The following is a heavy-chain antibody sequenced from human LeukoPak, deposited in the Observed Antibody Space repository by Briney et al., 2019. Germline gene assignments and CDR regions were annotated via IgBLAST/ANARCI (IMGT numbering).Heavy chain of an antibody. D-gene: IGHD3-16*02. CDR1: GYTFTGYY. CDR2: INPNSGGT. CDR3: ARSGYYDYVWGSYPLDY. J-gene: IGHJ4*02. V-gene: IGHV1-2*04. Sequence: RASVKVSCKASGYTFTGYYMHWVRQAPGQGLEWMGWINPNSGGTNYAQKFQGWVTMTRDTSISTAYMEPSRLRSDDTAVYYCARSGYYDYVWGSYPLDYWGQGTLVTVSS.